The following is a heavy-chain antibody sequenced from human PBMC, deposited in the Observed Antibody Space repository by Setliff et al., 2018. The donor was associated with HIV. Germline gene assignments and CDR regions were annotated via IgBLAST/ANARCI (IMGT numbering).Heavy chain of an antibody. Sequence: SETLSLTCAVYGGTFSDYSWTWIRRPPGKGLEWIGEIHHSGRTEYNPSLTSRISMSVDSSKNQFSLRMSSVAAADTAVYYCARGRCTGGTCSGRYSYLRIDVWGKGTTVTISS. CDR3: ARGRCTGGTCSGRYSYLRIDV. J-gene: IGHJ6*03. CDR1: GGTFSDYS. D-gene: IGHD2-8*02. CDR2: IHHSGRT. V-gene: IGHV4-34*01.